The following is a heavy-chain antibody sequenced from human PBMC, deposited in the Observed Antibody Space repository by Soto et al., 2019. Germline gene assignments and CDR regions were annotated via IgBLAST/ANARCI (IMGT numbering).Heavy chain of an antibody. CDR3: ARITWYGGSWYYFDY. CDR2: IIPIFGTA. V-gene: IGHV1-69*13. Sequence: SVKVSCKASGGTFSSYAISWVRQAPGQGLEWMGGIIPIFGTANYAQKFQGRVTITADESTSTAYMELSSLRSEDTAVYYCARITWYGGSWYYFDYWGQGALVTVSS. J-gene: IGHJ4*02. CDR1: GGTFSSYA. D-gene: IGHD6-13*01.